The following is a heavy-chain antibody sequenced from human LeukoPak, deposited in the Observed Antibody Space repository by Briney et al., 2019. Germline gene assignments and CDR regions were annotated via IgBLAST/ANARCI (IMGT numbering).Heavy chain of an antibody. Sequence: PSQTLSLTCAVSGGSISSGGYSWSWIRQPPGKGLEWIGYIYHSGSTYYNPSLKSRVTISVDRSKNQFSLKLSSVTAADTAVYYCARSGIGSGYYYAGRPTEYYFDYWGQGTLVTVSS. CDR3: ARSGIGSGYYYAGRPTEYYFDY. J-gene: IGHJ4*02. V-gene: IGHV4-30-2*01. CDR2: IYHSGST. CDR1: GGSISSGGYS. D-gene: IGHD3-22*01.